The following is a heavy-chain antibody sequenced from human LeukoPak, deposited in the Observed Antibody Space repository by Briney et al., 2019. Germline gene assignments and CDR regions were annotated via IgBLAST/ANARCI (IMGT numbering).Heavy chain of an antibody. Sequence: PGGSLRLSCAASGFTFSDYYMSWIRQAPGKGLEWVSYISSSGSTIYYAESVKGRFTISRDNAKNSLYLQMNSLRAEDTAVYYCARDPEYYDFWSGYPVYFDYWGQGTLVTVSS. CDR1: GFTFSDYY. CDR2: ISSSGSTI. CDR3: ARDPEYYDFWSGYPVYFDY. D-gene: IGHD3-3*01. J-gene: IGHJ4*02. V-gene: IGHV3-11*04.